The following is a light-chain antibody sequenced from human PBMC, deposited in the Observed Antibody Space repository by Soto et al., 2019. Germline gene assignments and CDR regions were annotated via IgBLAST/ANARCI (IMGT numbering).Light chain of an antibody. Sequence: DIQMTQSPSSLSASVGDRVTITCRASQNIRNYLNWYQQRPGKTPNLLVYAASNLRSGVPSRFSGSGSGTLFTPTITTLQPEDFATYYCQQIHSTSSYTFGQGTKVDIK. CDR1: QNIRNY. J-gene: IGKJ2*01. V-gene: IGKV1-39*01. CDR2: AAS. CDR3: QQIHSTSSYT.